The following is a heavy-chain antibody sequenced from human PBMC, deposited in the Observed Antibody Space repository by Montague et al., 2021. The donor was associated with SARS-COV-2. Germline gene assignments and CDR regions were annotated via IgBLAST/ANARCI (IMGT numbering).Heavy chain of an antibody. CDR2: IFHDGTS. CDR3: TRARSKAIDY. CDR1: GESITRSW. J-gene: IGHJ4*02. V-gene: IGHV4-4*02. Sequence: SETLSLTCAVSGESITRSWWTWVRQPPGQRLQWIGEIFHDGTSRSNYNPALKSRVTISIDTSKNQFFLRLSSVTAADTALYFCTRARSKAIDYWGQGALVPVS. D-gene: IGHD2/OR15-2a*01.